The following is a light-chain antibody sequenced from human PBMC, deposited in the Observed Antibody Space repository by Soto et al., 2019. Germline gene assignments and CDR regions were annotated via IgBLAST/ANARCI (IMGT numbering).Light chain of an antibody. J-gene: IGKJ2*01. CDR1: QGIGRW. Sequence: DIQMTQSPSTLSASVGDRVIITCRASQGIGRWLAWFQQKPGKAPKLLIYKASSLQSGVPSRFSGGVSGTEFTLTISSRQPDDFAIYYCQHYDDYSMYTFGQGTKLDVK. V-gene: IGKV1-5*03. CDR3: QHYDDYSMYT. CDR2: KAS.